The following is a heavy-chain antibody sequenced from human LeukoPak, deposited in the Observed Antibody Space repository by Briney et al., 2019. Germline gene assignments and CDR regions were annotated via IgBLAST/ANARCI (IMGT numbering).Heavy chain of an antibody. CDR2: ISYDGSTK. J-gene: IGHJ4*02. Sequence: GGSLRLSCAASGFTFSSYAMDWVRQAPGKGLEWVAVISYDGSTKYYADSVKGRFTISRDNSKNTLYLQMNSLRAEDTAVYYCARDHAYSSSSTRGYFDYWGQRTLVTVSS. V-gene: IGHV3-30-3*01. D-gene: IGHD6-13*01. CDR3: ARDHAYSSSSTRGYFDY. CDR1: GFTFSSYA.